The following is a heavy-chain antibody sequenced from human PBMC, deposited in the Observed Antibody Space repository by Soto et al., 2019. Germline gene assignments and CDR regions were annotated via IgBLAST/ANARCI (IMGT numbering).Heavy chain of an antibody. Sequence: QVQLQESGPGLVKPSGTLSLTCAVSGGSISSSNCWSWVRQPPGKGLEGIGEIYHSGGANYNPSLKSRVTISVDKSKNQFSVKLSSVTAADTAVYYCARVEGRFYYGMDVWGQGTTVTVSS. J-gene: IGHJ6*02. CDR1: GGSISSSNC. CDR3: ARVEGRFYYGMDV. V-gene: IGHV4-4*02. CDR2: IYHSGGA.